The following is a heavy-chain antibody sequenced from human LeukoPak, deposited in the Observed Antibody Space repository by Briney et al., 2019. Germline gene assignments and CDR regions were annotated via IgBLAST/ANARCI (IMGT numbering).Heavy chain of an antibody. CDR1: GFTFSSYS. D-gene: IGHD6-13*01. CDR2: ISSSSSYI. J-gene: IGHJ4*02. Sequence: PGGSLRLSCAASGFTFSSYSVNWVRQAPGKGLEWVSSISSSSSYIYYADSVKGRFTISRDNAKNSLYLQMNSLRAEDTAVYYCARGAYSSSWYALIDYWGQGTLVTVSS. CDR3: ARGAYSSSWYALIDY. V-gene: IGHV3-21*01.